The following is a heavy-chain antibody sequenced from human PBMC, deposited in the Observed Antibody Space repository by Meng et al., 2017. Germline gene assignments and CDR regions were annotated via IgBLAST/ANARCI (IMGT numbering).Heavy chain of an antibody. V-gene: IGHV4-39*07. CDR2: IYYSGST. Sequence: LALQESGPGVLQPSVTRSLPCQVSGCSISSSSYYWGWIRQPPGKGLEWIGSIYYSGSTYYNPSLKSRVTISVDTSKNQFSLKLSSVTAADTAVYYCARAGDCSSTSCYPFNWFDPWGQGTLVTVSS. J-gene: IGHJ5*02. D-gene: IGHD2-2*01. CDR1: GCSISSSSYY. CDR3: ARAGDCSSTSCYPFNWFDP.